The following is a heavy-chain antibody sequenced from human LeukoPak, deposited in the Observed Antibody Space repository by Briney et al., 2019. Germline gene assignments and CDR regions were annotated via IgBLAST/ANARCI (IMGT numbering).Heavy chain of an antibody. CDR2: IYYSGST. D-gene: IGHD2-15*01. Sequence: PSETLSLTCTVSGGSISSYYWSWIRQPPGKGLEWIGYIYYSGSTNYNPSLKSRVTISVDTSKNQFSLKLSSVTAADTAVYYCARGGDCSGGSCYLIGPRDYFDYWGQGTLVTVSS. CDR1: GGSISSYY. V-gene: IGHV4-59*01. J-gene: IGHJ4*02. CDR3: ARGGDCSGGSCYLIGPRDYFDY.